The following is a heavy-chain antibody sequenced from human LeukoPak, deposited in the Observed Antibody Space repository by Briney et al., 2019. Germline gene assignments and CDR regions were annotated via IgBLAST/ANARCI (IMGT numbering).Heavy chain of an antibody. J-gene: IGHJ6*03. CDR2: ISSSSSYI. CDR3: ARDLDYDILTGMDV. Sequence: GGSLRLSCAASAFTFSSYSMNWVRQAPGKGLEWVSSISSSSSYIYYADSVKGRFTISRDNAKNSLYLQMNSLRAEDTAVYYCARDLDYDILTGMDVWGKGTTVTVSS. CDR1: AFTFSSYS. D-gene: IGHD3-9*01. V-gene: IGHV3-21*01.